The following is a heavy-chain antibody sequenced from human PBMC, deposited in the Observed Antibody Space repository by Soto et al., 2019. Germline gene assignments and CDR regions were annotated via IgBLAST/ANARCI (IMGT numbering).Heavy chain of an antibody. CDR2: IIPIFNST. J-gene: IGHJ4*02. D-gene: IGHD2-2*02. CDR1: GSRFSDYV. CDR3: AREGRGKKAGYNGLVSLGY. Sequence: ASVKVSCKVSGSRFSDYVISWVRQAPGHGXEWLGRIIPIFNSTKYAQSFQGRVTITADKSTSTASLELSSLRSDDTAVYYCAREGRGKKAGYNGLVSLGYWGQGTLVTVSS. V-gene: IGHV1-69*06.